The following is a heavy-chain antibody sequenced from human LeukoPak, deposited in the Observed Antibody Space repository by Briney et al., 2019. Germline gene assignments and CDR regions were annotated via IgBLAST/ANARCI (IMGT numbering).Heavy chain of an antibody. CDR3: VTGAIVFDY. CDR1: VATLTKIS. J-gene: IGHJ4*02. Sequence: ASVRVSCKVSVATLTKISIDWGRQAHGKGLEWIGSVCDVDGTTIHTQKLQGRCNMTVDTATDTAYMEMRTLMAEDTPICYNVTGAIVFDYWGQGTLVSVSS. CDR2: VCDVDGTT. D-gene: IGHD3-22*01. V-gene: IGHV1-24*01.